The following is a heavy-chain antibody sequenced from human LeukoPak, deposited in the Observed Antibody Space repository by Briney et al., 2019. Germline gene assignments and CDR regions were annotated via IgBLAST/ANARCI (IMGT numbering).Heavy chain of an antibody. V-gene: IGHV3-33*01. Sequence: GGSLRLSCAASGFTFSSYGMHWVRQAPGKGLEWVAVIWYDGSNKYYADSVKGRFTISRDNSKSTLYLQMNSLRAEDTAVYYCARDRYCSGGSCYPRWFDPWGQGTLVTVSS. J-gene: IGHJ5*02. CDR3: ARDRYCSGGSCYPRWFDP. CDR1: GFTFSSYG. CDR2: IWYDGSNK. D-gene: IGHD2-15*01.